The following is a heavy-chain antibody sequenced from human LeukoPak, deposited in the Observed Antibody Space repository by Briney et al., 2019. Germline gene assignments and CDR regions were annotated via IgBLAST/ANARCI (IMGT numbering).Heavy chain of an antibody. CDR2: MNPNSGNT. Sequence: ASVKVSCKASGGTFSSYAISWVRQAPGQGLEWMGWMNPNSGNTRFAQKFQGRVTMTRSTSISTAYMELSSLTSEDTAVYYCARGPDYSNYPYYYYAMDVWGQGTTVTVSS. CDR3: ARGPDYSNYPYYYYAMDV. D-gene: IGHD4-11*01. CDR1: GGTFSSYA. J-gene: IGHJ6*02. V-gene: IGHV1-8*02.